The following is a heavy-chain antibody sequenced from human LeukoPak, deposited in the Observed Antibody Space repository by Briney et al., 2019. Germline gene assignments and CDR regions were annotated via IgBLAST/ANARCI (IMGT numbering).Heavy chain of an antibody. CDR2: INHSGST. CDR3: ASSYSYYYYYYMDV. J-gene: IGHJ6*03. V-gene: IGHV4-34*01. CDR1: GGSFSGYY. D-gene: IGHD2-21*01. Sequence: SETLSLTCAVYGGSFSGYYWSWIRQPPGKGLEWIGEINHSGSTNYNPSLKSRVTISVDTSKNQFSLKLSSVTAADTAVYYCASSYSYYYYYYMDVWGKGTTVTISS.